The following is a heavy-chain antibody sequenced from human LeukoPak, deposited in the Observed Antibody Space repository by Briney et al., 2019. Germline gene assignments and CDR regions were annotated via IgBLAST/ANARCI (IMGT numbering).Heavy chain of an antibody. CDR2: ISDSGGNT. V-gene: IGHV3-23*01. J-gene: IGHJ4*02. CDR3: ARHRSSWLIDY. CDR1: GFTFSSYA. D-gene: IGHD6-6*01. Sequence: GGSLRLSCAASGFTFSSYAMHWVRQAPWERLQWVSGISDSGGNTYYADSVRGRFTISRDNSKNTLYLQMNSLRAEDTAVYYCARHRSSWLIDYWGQGTLVTVSS.